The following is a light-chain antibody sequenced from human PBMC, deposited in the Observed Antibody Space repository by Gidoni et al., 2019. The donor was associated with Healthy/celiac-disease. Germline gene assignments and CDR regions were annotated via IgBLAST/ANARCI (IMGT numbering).Light chain of an antibody. CDR2: GAS. CDR1: QSVSSSY. CDR3: QQYGSSLFT. V-gene: IGKV3-20*01. Sequence: IVLTQSPGTLSLSPGERATLSCSASQSVSSSYLAWYQQKPGQAPRLLIYGASSRATGIPDRFSGSGSGTDFTLTISRLEPEDFAVYYCQQYGSSLFTFGHGTKVDIK. J-gene: IGKJ3*01.